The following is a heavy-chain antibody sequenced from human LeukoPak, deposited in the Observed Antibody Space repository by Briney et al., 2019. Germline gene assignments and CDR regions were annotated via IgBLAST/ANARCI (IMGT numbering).Heavy chain of an antibody. J-gene: IGHJ4*02. V-gene: IGHV4-59*12. D-gene: IGHD6-6*01. CDR3: ARRRRREYSSSAVFDY. CDR1: GDSFSRYY. CDR2: MYNRGNT. Sequence: SETLSLTCTVSGDSFSRYYWSWIRQSPGKGLEWIGHMYNRGNTHYNPSLKSRVTISVDSSKNQFSLKLSSVTAADTAVYYCARRRRREYSSSAVFDYWGQGTLVTVSS.